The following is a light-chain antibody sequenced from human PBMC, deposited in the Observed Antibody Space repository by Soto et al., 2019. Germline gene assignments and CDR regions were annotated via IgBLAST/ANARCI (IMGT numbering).Light chain of an antibody. Sequence: EIVLTQSPGTLSLSPGERATLSCRASQSVSSTYLAWYQQKPGQAPRLLIYGASSRATGIPGRFSGSGSGTDFTLIISRLEPEDFAVYYCQQYGTSPGYTFGQGTKLEIK. CDR3: QQYGTSPGYT. V-gene: IGKV3-20*01. CDR2: GAS. CDR1: QSVSSTY. J-gene: IGKJ2*01.